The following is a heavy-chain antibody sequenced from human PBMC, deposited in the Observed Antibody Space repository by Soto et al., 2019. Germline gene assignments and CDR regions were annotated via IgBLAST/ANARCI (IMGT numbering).Heavy chain of an antibody. CDR3: AKAVWCSGGSCHYFDY. D-gene: IGHD2-15*01. CDR1: GFTFSSYA. V-gene: IGHV3-23*01. J-gene: IGHJ4*02. Sequence: GGSLRLSCAASGFTFSSYAMSWVRQAPGKGLEWVSAISGSGGSTYYADSVKGRFTISRDNSRNTLYLQMNSLRAEDTAVYYCAKAVWCSGGSCHYFDYWGQGTLVTVSS. CDR2: ISGSGGST.